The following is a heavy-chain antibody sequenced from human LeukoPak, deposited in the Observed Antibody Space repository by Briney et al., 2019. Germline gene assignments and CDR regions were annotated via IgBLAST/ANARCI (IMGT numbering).Heavy chain of an antibody. CDR1: GFAFNDYH. V-gene: IGHV3-11*01. J-gene: IGHJ4*02. D-gene: IGHD6-19*01. CDR2: ISPGGDDI. Sequence: GGSLRLSCAASGFAFNDYHMNWIRQAPGKGLEWIAYISPGGDDIYFADSVRGRLTLSRDNAKNSLYLQMSSLTAEDTAVYYCASGRDIEVAGPGGYFDHWGQRNLVTLSS. CDR3: ASGRDIEVAGPGGYFDH.